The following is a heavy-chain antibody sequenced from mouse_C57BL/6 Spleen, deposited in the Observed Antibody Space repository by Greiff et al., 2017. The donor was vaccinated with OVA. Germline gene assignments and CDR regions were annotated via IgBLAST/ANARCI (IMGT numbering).Heavy chain of an antibody. CDR2: INPKNGGT. CDR3: ARTSYYYGSSYKGWFAY. J-gene: IGHJ3*01. V-gene: IGHV1-26*01. Sequence: VQLQQSGPELVKPGASVKISCKASGYTFTDYYMNWVKQSHGKSLEWIGDINPKNGGTSYNQKFKGKATLTVDKSSSTAYMELRSLTSEDSAVYYGARTSYYYGSSYKGWFAYWGKGTLVTVSA. D-gene: IGHD1-1*01. CDR1: GYTFTDYY.